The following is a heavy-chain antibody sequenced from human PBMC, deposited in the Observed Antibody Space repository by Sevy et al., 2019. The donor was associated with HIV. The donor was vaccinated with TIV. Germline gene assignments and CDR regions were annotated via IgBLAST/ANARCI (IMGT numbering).Heavy chain of an antibody. CDR2: ISAYNGST. J-gene: IGHJ4*02. CDR1: GYTFTSYG. CDR3: ARTYYYDSSGYYPSSYYFDY. Sequence: ASVKVSCKASGYTFTSYGISWVRQAPGQGLEWMGWISAYNGSTNYAQKLQGRVTMTTDTSTSTAYMELRSLRSDDTAVYYCARTYYYDSSGYYPSSYYFDYWGQGTLVTVSS. V-gene: IGHV1-18*01. D-gene: IGHD3-22*01.